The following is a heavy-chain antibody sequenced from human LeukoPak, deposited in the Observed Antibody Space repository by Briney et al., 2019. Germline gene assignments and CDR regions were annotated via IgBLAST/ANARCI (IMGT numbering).Heavy chain of an antibody. CDR2: INHSGST. J-gene: IGHJ5*02. Sequence: SETLSLTCAVYGGSFSGYYWSWIRQPPGKGLEWIGEINHSGSTNYNPSLKSRVTISVDTSKNQFSLKLSSVTAADTAVYYCAREMVEVKGWFDPWGQGTLVTVSS. V-gene: IGHV4-34*01. D-gene: IGHD2-8*01. CDR3: AREMVEVKGWFDP. CDR1: GGSFSGYY.